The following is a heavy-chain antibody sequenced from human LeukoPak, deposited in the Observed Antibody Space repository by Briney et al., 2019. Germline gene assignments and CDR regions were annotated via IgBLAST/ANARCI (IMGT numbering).Heavy chain of an antibody. CDR2: ISGSGGST. CDR3: AKGVSSVVYAFNWFDP. Sequence: PGGSLRLSCAASGFTFSSYAMNWVRQAPGKGLEWVSAISGSGGSTYYADSVKGRFTISRDNSKNTLYLQMNSLRAEDTAVYYCAKGVSSVVYAFNWFDPWGEGTLVTVSS. J-gene: IGHJ5*02. D-gene: IGHD2-8*02. CDR1: GFTFSSYA. V-gene: IGHV3-23*01.